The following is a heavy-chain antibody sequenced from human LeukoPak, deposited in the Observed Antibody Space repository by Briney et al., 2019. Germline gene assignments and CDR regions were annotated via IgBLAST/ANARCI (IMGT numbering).Heavy chain of an antibody. Sequence: SETLSLTCTVSGGSISSYYWSWIRQPPGKGLEWIGYIYYSGSTNYNPSLKSRVTISVDTSKNQFSLKLSSVTAADTAVYYCARGPYQLLYLPAFDIWGQGTMVTVSS. CDR3: ARGPYQLLYLPAFDI. V-gene: IGHV4-59*01. J-gene: IGHJ3*02. CDR1: GGSISSYY. CDR2: IYYSGST. D-gene: IGHD2-2*02.